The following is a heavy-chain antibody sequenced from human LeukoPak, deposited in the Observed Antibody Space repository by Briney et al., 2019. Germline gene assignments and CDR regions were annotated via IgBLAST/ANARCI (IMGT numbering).Heavy chain of an antibody. CDR2: ISGSSDKI. D-gene: IGHD4/OR15-4a*01. CDR1: GLTFSTST. J-gene: IGHJ5*02. Sequence: GGSLRLSCAASGLTFSTSTMNWVRQAPGKGLEWMSSISGSSDKIYYAHSVKGRFTISRDNAKDSLYFQMNSLRAEDTAMYYCVRIPNSANFPNWFDPWGQGTLVTVSS. V-gene: IGHV3-21*01. CDR3: VRIPNSANFPNWFDP.